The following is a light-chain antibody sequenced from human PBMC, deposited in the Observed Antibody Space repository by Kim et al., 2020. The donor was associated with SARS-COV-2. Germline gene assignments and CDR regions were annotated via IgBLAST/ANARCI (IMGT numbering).Light chain of an antibody. V-gene: IGKV3-11*01. CDR1: QSVSSH. Sequence: LAPGESATVSCRASQSVSSHLAWYQQKPGQAPRLLIYEATNRATGIPARFSGSGSGTDFTLTISSLEHEDFAVYYCHQRAYWPLTFGGGTKVDIK. CDR3: HQRAYWPLT. J-gene: IGKJ4*01. CDR2: EAT.